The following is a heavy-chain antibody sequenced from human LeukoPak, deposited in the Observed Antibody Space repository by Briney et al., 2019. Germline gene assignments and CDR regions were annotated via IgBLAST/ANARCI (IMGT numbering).Heavy chain of an antibody. J-gene: IGHJ4*02. CDR3: ARGPTMTTDY. CDR2: IFYSGGT. CDR1: GGSINNYY. V-gene: IGHV4-59*01. D-gene: IGHD4-17*01. Sequence: SETLSLTCTVSGGSINNYYWNWIRLPPGEGLEWIGYIFYSGGTSYNPSLKSRVTVSLDSSKNQFSLNMRSVTAADTAVYYCARGPTMTTDYWGQGILVTVSS.